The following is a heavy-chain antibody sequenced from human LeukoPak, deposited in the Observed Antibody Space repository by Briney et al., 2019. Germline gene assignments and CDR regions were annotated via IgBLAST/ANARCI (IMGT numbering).Heavy chain of an antibody. J-gene: IGHJ4*02. Sequence: SETLSLTCTVSGGSINTYFWTWIRQPAGKGLQWIGRIYTSGSTNYNPSLKSRVTMSVDTSKNQFSLKLSSVTAADTAVYYCARGKLGYCTNGVCPYYFDYWGQGTLVTVSS. CDR3: ARGKLGYCTNGVCPYYFDY. CDR1: GGSINTYF. D-gene: IGHD2-8*01. V-gene: IGHV4-4*07. CDR2: IYTSGST.